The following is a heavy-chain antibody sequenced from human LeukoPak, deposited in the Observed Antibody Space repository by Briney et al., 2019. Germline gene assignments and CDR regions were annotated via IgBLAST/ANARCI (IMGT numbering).Heavy chain of an antibody. CDR2: IKSRTDGGTT. J-gene: IGHJ4*02. D-gene: IGHD3-10*01. V-gene: IGHV3-15*01. CDR3: TGNYYGSGSYADFDY. Sequence: GGSLRLSCAASGFTFSNAWMNWVRQAPGKGLEWVGRIKSRTDGGTTDYAAPVKGRFTISRDDSKDTLYLQMNSLKTEDTAVYYCTGNYYGSGSYADFDYWGQGTLVTVSS. CDR1: GFTFSNAW.